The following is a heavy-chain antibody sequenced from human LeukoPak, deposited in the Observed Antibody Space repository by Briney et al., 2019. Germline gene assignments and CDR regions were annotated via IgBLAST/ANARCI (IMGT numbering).Heavy chain of an antibody. CDR3: EKDRGGNYYYYYYMDV. Sequence: GGSLRLSCEVSRVTFSDYAMHWVRQAPGKGLEWLAVISYDGSKEYYADSVKGRFTISRDNSKNTMYLQMKRLRPDDTAVYYCEKDRGGNYYYYYYMDVWGKGTTVTVSS. D-gene: IGHD2-15*01. CDR1: RVTFSDYA. V-gene: IGHV3-30*18. J-gene: IGHJ6*03. CDR2: ISYDGSKE.